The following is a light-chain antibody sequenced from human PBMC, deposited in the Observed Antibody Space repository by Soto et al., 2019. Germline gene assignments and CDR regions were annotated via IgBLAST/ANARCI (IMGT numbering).Light chain of an antibody. CDR2: EVS. CDR3: SSYTRSSTLV. J-gene: IGLJ2*01. CDR1: SSDIGGYNY. V-gene: IGLV2-14*01. Sequence: QSALTQPASVSGSPGQSITISCTGTSSDIGGYNYVSWYQHHPGRAPKLMIYEVSNRPSGISSRFSGSKSGNTASLTISGRQAEDEAAYYCSSYTRSSTLVFGGGTKLTVL.